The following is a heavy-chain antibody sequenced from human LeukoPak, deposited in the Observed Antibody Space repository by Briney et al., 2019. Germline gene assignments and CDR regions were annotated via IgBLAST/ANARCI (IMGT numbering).Heavy chain of an antibody. CDR3: ARMGYDSTDD. CDR2: IYYSGST. Sequence: SETLSLTCTVSGGSISSYFWSWIRQPPGTGLEWVGYIYYSGSTNYNPSLKSRVTISVDTSKNQFSLKLSSVTAAYTAVYYCARMGYDSTDDWGQGTLVTVSS. J-gene: IGHJ4*02. D-gene: IGHD3-22*01. CDR1: GGSISSYF. V-gene: IGHV4-59*08.